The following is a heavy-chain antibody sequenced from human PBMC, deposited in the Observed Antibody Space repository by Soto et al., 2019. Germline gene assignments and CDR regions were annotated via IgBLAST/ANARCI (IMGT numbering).Heavy chain of an antibody. CDR2: IIPIFGTA. CDR1: GGTFSSYA. D-gene: IGHD3-22*01. CDR3: ARHGIVVVPTPYGMDV. V-gene: IGHV1-69*13. Sequence: GASVKVSCKASGGTFSSYAIGWVRQAPGQGLEWMGGIIPIFGTANYAQKFQGRVTITADESTSTAYMELSSLRSEDTAVYYCARHGIVVVPTPYGMDVWGQGTTVTVSS. J-gene: IGHJ6*02.